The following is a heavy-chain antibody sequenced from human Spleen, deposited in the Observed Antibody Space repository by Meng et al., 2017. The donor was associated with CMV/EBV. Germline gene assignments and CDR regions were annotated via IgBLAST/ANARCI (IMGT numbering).Heavy chain of an antibody. CDR2: IKEDGSEK. CDR1: GFTFNRYW. CDR3: ARGPPSGYYYYYGMDV. V-gene: IGHV3-7*01. Sequence: GESLKISCAASGFTFNRYWMSWVRQAPGKGLEWVANIKEDGSEKYYVDSVKGRFTISRDNAKNSLYLQMNSLRAEDTAVYYCARGPPSGYYYYYGMDVWGQGTTVTVSS. J-gene: IGHJ6*02.